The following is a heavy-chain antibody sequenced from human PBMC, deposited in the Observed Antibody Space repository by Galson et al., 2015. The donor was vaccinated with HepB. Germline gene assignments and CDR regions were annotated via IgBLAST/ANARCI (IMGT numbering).Heavy chain of an antibody. J-gene: IGHJ4*02. Sequence: SLRLSCAASGFTFSSYGMHWVRQAPGKGLEWVAFIRYDGSNKYYADSVKGRFTISRDNSKNTLYLQMNSLRAEDTAMYYCAKDPERRMIDYGSGSYFNYWGQGTLVTVSS. CDR1: GFTFSSYG. D-gene: IGHD3-10*01. V-gene: IGHV3-30*02. CDR3: AKDPERRMIDYGSGSYFNY. CDR2: IRYDGSNK.